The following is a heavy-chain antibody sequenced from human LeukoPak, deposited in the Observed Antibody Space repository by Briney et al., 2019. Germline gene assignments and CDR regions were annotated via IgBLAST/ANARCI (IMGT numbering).Heavy chain of an antibody. CDR1: GFNFSSYW. CDR3: ERGRPRGYSGYAIDN. Sequence: PGGSLRLSCAASGFNFSSYWMHWVRQAPGKGLVWISRINYDGTTTSYADSVKGLFTISRANAKNTLYLQMNSPRAEDTAAFYCERGRPRGYSGYAIDNWGQGTPITVSS. J-gene: IGHJ4*02. D-gene: IGHD5-12*01. CDR2: INYDGTTT. V-gene: IGHV3-74*01.